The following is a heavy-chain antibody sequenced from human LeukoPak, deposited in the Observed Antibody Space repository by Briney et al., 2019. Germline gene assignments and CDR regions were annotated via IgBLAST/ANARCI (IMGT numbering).Heavy chain of an antibody. CDR1: GFTFSSYA. V-gene: IGHV3-23*01. D-gene: IGHD5-18*01. J-gene: IGHJ4*02. Sequence: GGSLRLSCAASGFTFSSYAMSWVRQAPGKGLEWVSAISGSGGSTYYADSVKGRFTISRDNSKNTLYLQMNTLRGEDTAVYYCAKGVVDRAMVDYWGRGTLVTVSS. CDR3: AKGVVDRAMVDY. CDR2: ISGSGGST.